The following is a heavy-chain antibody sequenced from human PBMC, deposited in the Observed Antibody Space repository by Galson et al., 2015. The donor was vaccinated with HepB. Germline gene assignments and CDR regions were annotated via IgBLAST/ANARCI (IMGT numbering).Heavy chain of an antibody. Sequence: SLRLSCAASGFTFSSYAMSWVRQAPGKGLEWVSAISGSGGSTYYADSVKGRFTISRDNSKNTLYLQMNSLRAEDTAVYYCAKDPYGSGSYYDYWGQGTLVTVSS. D-gene: IGHD3-10*01. V-gene: IGHV3-23*01. CDR1: GFTFSSYA. J-gene: IGHJ4*02. CDR3: AKDPYGSGSYYDY. CDR2: ISGSGGST.